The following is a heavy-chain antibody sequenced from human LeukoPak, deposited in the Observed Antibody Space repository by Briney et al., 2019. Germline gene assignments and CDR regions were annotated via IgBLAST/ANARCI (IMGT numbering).Heavy chain of an antibody. CDR1: GFTLSNYE. D-gene: IGHD2-15*01. CDR3: ARDEGYCSS. V-gene: IGHV3-48*03. Sequence: GGSLRLSCVASGFTLSNYEMKWVRQAPGKGLEWVSYISGSAGTTIYYADSVKGRFTISRDNAKNSLYLQMNSLRAEDTAIYYCARDEGYCSSWGQGTLVTVSS. J-gene: IGHJ5*02. CDR2: ISGSAGTTI.